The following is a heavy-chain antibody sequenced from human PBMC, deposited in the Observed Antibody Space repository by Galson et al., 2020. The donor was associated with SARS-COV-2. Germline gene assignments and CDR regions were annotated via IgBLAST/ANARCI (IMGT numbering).Heavy chain of an antibody. CDR2: IDIAGDT. CDR3: ARARPYYYGSGSFSYFDY. V-gene: IGHV3-13*01. Sequence: TGGSLRLSCAASGFNFDSYDMHWVRQVTGKGLEWVSVIDIAGDTYYPGSVKGRFTISRESAKNSLYLQMNSLRAGDTAVYYCARARPYYYGSGSFSYFDYWGQGTLVTVSS. CDR1: GFNFDSYD. D-gene: IGHD3-10*01. J-gene: IGHJ4*02.